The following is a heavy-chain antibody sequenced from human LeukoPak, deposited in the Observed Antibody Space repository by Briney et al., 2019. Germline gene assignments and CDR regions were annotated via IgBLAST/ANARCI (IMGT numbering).Heavy chain of an antibody. V-gene: IGHV3-30*18. CDR1: GFTFSTYG. J-gene: IGHJ4*02. CDR3: AKSSSGWYGGFDY. Sequence: PGGSLRLSCAASGFTFSTYGMHWVRQAPGKGLEWVAVLSYDGSEKYYADSVKGRCTISRDNSKNTVYLQMNSLRDEDTAVYYCAKSSSGWYGGFDYWGQGTLVTVPS. CDR2: LSYDGSEK. D-gene: IGHD6-19*01.